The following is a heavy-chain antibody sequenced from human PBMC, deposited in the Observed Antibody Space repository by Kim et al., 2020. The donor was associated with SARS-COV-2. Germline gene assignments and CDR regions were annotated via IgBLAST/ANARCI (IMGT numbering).Heavy chain of an antibody. CDR3: SRHLHGSDY. J-gene: IGHJ4*02. Sequence: SETLSLTCTVSGGSISGYYWSWIRQPPGKGLEWIGYIYYNGGTNYNPSLNSMFTISMDTSKHHFSLTLSSLTAAAAAIYDFSRHLHGSDYSSQVTL. V-gene: IGHV4-59*08. D-gene: IGHD3-10*01. CDR2: IYYNGGT. CDR1: GGSISGYY.